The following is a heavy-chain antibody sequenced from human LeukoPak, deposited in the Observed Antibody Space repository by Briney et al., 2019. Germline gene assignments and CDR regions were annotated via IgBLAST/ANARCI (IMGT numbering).Heavy chain of an antibody. CDR1: GFTFSDYD. J-gene: IGHJ4*02. V-gene: IGHV3-13*01. D-gene: IGHD1-1*01. Sequence: GGSLRLSCAASGFTFSDYDMHWVRQATRKSLEWVSAIGTAGDTYYTGSVKGRFTISRENAKNSLYLQMNSLRAGDTAVYYCARVAKERVGGVYYFDYWGQGTLVTVSS. CDR3: ARVAKERVGGVYYFDY. CDR2: IGTAGDT.